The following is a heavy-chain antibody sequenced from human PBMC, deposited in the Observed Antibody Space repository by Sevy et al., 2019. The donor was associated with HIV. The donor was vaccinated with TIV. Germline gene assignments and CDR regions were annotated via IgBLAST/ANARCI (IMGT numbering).Heavy chain of an antibody. CDR2: ISASGYST. D-gene: IGHD3-22*01. CDR3: AKDFSDVYYYDSSATVEY. CDR1: GIAFSTYA. Sequence: GGSLRLSCAASGIAFSTYAMFLVRQAPGKELEWVSSISASGYSTYYADSVKGRFTLSRDNSRNTLDLQMNSLRADDTPVYYCAKDFSDVYYYDSSATVEYWGQGTMVTVSS. J-gene: IGHJ4*02. V-gene: IGHV3-23*01.